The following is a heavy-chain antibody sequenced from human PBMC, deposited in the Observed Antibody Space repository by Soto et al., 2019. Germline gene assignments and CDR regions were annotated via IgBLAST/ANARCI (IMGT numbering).Heavy chain of an antibody. V-gene: IGHV4-59*08. Sequence: QVQLQVSGPGLVKPSETLSLTCSVSGVSISGYYWSWIRQPPGKGLEWIGYIYDSGTNYNPSHKSRVTTSIDTATNQISLKLSSVTAADTAVYYCARHKRECSGDTCYSWFDPWGQGTLVTVSS. D-gene: IGHD2-15*01. CDR3: ARHKRECSGDTCYSWFDP. CDR2: IYDSGT. CDR1: GVSISGYY. J-gene: IGHJ5*02.